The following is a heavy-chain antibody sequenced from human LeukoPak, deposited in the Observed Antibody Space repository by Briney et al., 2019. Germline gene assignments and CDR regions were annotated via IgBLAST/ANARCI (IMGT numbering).Heavy chain of an antibody. CDR3: ARDRLEAVSDDDYFDY. D-gene: IGHD4-17*01. CDR1: GFTFGDYA. J-gene: IGHJ4*02. Sequence: PGRSLRLSCAASGFTFGDYAMHWVRQAPGKGLEWVSGISWNSGSIGYADSVKGRFTISRDNSKNTVYLQMNSLRAEDTGVYYCARDRLEAVSDDDYFDYWGQGTLVTVSS. V-gene: IGHV3-9*01. CDR2: ISWNSGSI.